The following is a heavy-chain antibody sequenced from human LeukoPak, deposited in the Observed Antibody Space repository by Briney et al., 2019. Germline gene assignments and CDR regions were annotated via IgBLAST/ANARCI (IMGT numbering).Heavy chain of an antibody. CDR1: GFTFSSYA. CDR2: ISSDSNYI. V-gene: IGHV3-21*01. Sequence: SGGSLRLSCAASGFTFSSYAMSWVRQAPGKGLEWVSSISSDSNYIYYADSVKGRFTISRDNAKNSLYLQMNSLRAEDTAVYYCARDPGGHFDYWGQGTLVTVSS. D-gene: IGHD2-15*01. CDR3: ARDPGGHFDY. J-gene: IGHJ4*02.